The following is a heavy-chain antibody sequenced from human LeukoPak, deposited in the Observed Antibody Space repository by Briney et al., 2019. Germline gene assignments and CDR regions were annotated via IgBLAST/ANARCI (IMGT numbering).Heavy chain of an antibody. J-gene: IGHJ4*02. CDR2: IWYDGSNK. D-gene: IGHD3-22*01. Sequence: GGSLRLSCAASGFTFSSYGMHWVRQAPGKGLEWVAVIWYDGSNKYYADSVKGRFTISRDNSKNTLYLQMNSLRAEDTAVYYCARDRYYDSSGYYSDYWGQGTLVTVSS. V-gene: IGHV3-33*01. CDR3: ARDRYYDSSGYYSDY. CDR1: GFTFSSYG.